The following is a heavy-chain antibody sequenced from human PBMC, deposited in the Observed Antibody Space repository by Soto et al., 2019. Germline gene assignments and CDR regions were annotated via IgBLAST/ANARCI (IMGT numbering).Heavy chain of an antibody. CDR3: ARAPSGYGSSTSSLCYFDY. CDR1: GGSFSGYY. J-gene: IGHJ4*02. V-gene: IGHV4-34*01. Sequence: SETLSLTCAVYGGSFSGYYWSWIRQPPGKGLEWIGEINHSGSTNYNPSLKSRVTISVDTSKNQFSLNLSSVTAADTAVYYCARAPSGYGSSTSSLCYFDYWGQGTLVTVSS. CDR2: INHSGST. D-gene: IGHD2-2*01.